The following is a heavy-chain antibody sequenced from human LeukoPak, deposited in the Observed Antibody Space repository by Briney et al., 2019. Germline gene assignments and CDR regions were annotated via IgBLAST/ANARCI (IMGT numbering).Heavy chain of an antibody. V-gene: IGHV1-18*01. D-gene: IGHD5-18*01. J-gene: IGHJ4*02. CDR1: GYTFTSYG. CDR3: ARDSPGASYGFKFSDY. Sequence: ASVKVSCKASGYTFTSYGISWVRQAPGQGLEWMGWISAYNGNTNYAQKLQGRVTMTTDTSTSTAYTELRSLRSDDTAVYYCARDSPGASYGFKFSDYWGQGTLVTVSS. CDR2: ISAYNGNT.